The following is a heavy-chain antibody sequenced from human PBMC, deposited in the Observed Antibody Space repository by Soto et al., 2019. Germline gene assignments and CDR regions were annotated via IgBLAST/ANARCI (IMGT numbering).Heavy chain of an antibody. CDR2: MNSDGSLI. V-gene: IGHV3-74*01. J-gene: IGHJ4*02. CDR1: GYTFGNHW. CDR3: ATAEVDY. Sequence: GGSLRLSCAVAGYTFGNHWMHWVRQAPGKGLEWVSRMNSDGSLINYADSVKGRFTVSRDNAKNTLYLQMNSLRVEDTAVYYCATAEVDYWGPGTLVTVSS.